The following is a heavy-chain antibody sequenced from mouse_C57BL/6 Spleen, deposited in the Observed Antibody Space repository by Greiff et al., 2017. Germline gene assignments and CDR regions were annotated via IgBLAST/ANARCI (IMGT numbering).Heavy chain of an antibody. CDR3: ARPGTVHAMDY. J-gene: IGHJ4*01. Sequence: EVQLVESGGGLVKPGGSLKLSCAASGFTFSDYGMHWVRQAPEKGLEWVAYISSGSSTIYYADTVKGRFTISRDNAKNTLFLQMTSLRSEDTAMYYCARPGTVHAMDYWGQGTSVTVSS. V-gene: IGHV5-17*01. CDR2: ISSGSSTI. CDR1: GFTFSDYG. D-gene: IGHD1-1*01.